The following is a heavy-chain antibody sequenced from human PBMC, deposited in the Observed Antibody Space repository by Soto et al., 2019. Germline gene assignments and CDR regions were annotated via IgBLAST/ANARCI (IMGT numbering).Heavy chain of an antibody. CDR1: GGSISSYY. Sequence: QVQLQESGPGLVKPSETLSLTCIVSGGSISSYYWTWIRQPPGKGLEWIGYVYNSGITSYNPSLKSRVTMSVDTSKNQFSLKLSSVTAADTAVYYCARRIQLDLGLDPWGQGTLVTVSS. J-gene: IGHJ5*02. CDR2: VYNSGIT. CDR3: ARRIQLDLGLDP. D-gene: IGHD5-18*01. V-gene: IGHV4-59*01.